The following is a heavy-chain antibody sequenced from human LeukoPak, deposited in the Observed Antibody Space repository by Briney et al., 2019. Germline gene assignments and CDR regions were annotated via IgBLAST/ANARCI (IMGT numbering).Heavy chain of an antibody. J-gene: IGHJ5*02. D-gene: IGHD6-19*01. CDR1: GYTFTSYD. V-gene: IGHV1-2*02. Sequence: ASVKVSCKASGYTFTSYDINWVRQAPGQGLEWMGWINPNSGGTNYAQKFQGRVTMTRDTSISTAYMELNRLISDDTAVYYCARAAVVAGSTETFDPWGQGTLVTVSS. CDR2: INPNSGGT. CDR3: ARAAVVAGSTETFDP.